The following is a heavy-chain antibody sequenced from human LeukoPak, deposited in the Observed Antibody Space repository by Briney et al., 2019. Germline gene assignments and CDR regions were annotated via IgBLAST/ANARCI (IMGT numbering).Heavy chain of an antibody. CDR3: ASRSSIWSGYQDTLYYFDS. D-gene: IGHD3-3*01. CDR1: GGSISNSY. Sequence: NPSETLSLTCTVSGGSISNSYWSWIRQPPGKRLEWIGHIYYSGSTNYNPSLKSRVTISVDTSKNQFSLKPSSVTAADTAVYYCASRSSIWSGYQDTLYYFDSWGQGTLVTVSS. CDR2: IYYSGST. J-gene: IGHJ4*02. V-gene: IGHV4-59*01.